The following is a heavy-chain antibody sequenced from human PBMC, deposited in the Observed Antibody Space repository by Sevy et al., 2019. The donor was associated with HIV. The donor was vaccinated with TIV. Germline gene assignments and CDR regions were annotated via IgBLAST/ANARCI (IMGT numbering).Heavy chain of an antibody. D-gene: IGHD3-16*02. V-gene: IGHV4-61*08. CDR1: GGSVSSGVYY. CDR3: AGRLLLGTLSSIRGEVFNT. J-gene: IGHJ3*02. Sequence: SETLSLTCTVSGGSVSSGVYYWTWIRQPPGKGLEWIGYIYHSGSSNYNPSLRSRLTMSIDTSKNQFSLKLSSVTAADTAVYFCAGRLLLGTLSSIRGEVFNTWAQGTM. CDR2: IYHSGSS.